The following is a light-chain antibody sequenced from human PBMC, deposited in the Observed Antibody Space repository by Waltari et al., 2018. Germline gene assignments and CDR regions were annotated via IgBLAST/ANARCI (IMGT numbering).Light chain of an antibody. J-gene: IGLJ1*01. CDR1: SSDVGGYNY. V-gene: IGLV2-14*03. CDR2: DVS. Sequence: QSALTQPASVSGSPGQSITISCTGTSSDVGGYNYVSWYQQHPGKAPKLMIYDVSNRPYGFSNRFSGSKSGNTASLTISGLQAEDKADYYCSSYTSSSLYVFGTGTKVTVL. CDR3: SSYTSSSLYV.